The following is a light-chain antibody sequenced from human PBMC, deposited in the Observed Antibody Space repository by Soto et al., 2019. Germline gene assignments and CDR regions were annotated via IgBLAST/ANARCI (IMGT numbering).Light chain of an antibody. CDR1: QGISSY. V-gene: IGKV1-8*01. Sequence: IRMTQSPSSFSASTGDRVTITCRASQGISSYLAWYQQKPGKAPKLLIYAASTLQSGVPSRFSGSGSGTDFSLTISCLQSEDFATYYCQQYYDYPRTFGQGTKLEI. CDR3: QQYYDYPRT. CDR2: AAS. J-gene: IGKJ2*01.